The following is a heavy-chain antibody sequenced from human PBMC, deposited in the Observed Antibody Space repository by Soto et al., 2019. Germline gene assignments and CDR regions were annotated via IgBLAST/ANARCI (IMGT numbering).Heavy chain of an antibody. Sequence: SETLSLTCTVSGGSIISRHWWSWVRQPPGEGLEWIGEIFHSGGTNYNPSLKSRVAISIDKSKNQFSLKLSSVTAADTAVYYCARDLVMGGYDILTGYFRVYGMDVWGQGTTVTVSS. D-gene: IGHD3-9*01. CDR1: GGSIISRHW. CDR2: IFHSGGT. V-gene: IGHV4-4*02. J-gene: IGHJ6*02. CDR3: ARDLVMGGYDILTGYFRVYGMDV.